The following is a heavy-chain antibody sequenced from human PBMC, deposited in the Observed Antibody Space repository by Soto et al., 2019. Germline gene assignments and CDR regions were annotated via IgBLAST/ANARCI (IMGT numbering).Heavy chain of an antibody. V-gene: IGHV4-39*01. D-gene: IGHD6-6*01. Sequence: SSETLSLTCTVSGGSISSSSYYWGWIRQPPGKGLEWIGSIYYSGSTYYNPSLKSRVTISVDTSKNQFSLKLSSVTAADTAVYYCAGPDSSSSGPYYYYGMDVWGQGTTVTVSS. CDR3: AGPDSSSSGPYYYYGMDV. CDR2: IYYSGST. CDR1: GGSISSSSYY. J-gene: IGHJ6*02.